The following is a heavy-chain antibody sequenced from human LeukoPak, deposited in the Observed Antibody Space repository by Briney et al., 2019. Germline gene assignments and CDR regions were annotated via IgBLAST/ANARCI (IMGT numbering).Heavy chain of an antibody. CDR2: ISYDGSNK. J-gene: IGHJ4*02. Sequence: TGGSLRLSCAASGFTFSSYAMHWVRQAPGKGLEWVAVISYDGSNKYYADSVKGRFTISRDNSKNTLYLQMNSLRAEDTAVYYCARGSYLVVIPYYFDYWGQGTLVTASS. CDR3: ARGSYLVVIPYYFDY. CDR1: GFTFSSYA. V-gene: IGHV3-30-3*01. D-gene: IGHD3-22*01.